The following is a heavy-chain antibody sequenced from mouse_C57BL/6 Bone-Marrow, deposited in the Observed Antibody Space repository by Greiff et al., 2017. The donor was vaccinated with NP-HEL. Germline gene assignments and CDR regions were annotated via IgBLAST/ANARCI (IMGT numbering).Heavy chain of an antibody. D-gene: IGHD1-1*01. V-gene: IGHV1-50*01. CDR2: IDPSDSYT. CDR3: ARKAYYGRSYEFAY. Sequence: VQLQQPGAELVKPGASVKLSCKASGYTFTTYWMQWVNQRPGQGLEWIGEIDPSDSYTNYNQKFKGKATLTVDTSFSTANMQLSSLTSEDSAVYYCARKAYYGRSYEFAYWGQGTLVTVSA. J-gene: IGHJ3*01. CDR1: GYTFTTYW.